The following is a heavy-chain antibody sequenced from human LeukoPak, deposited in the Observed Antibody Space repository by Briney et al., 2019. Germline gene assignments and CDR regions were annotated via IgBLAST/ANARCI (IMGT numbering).Heavy chain of an antibody. J-gene: IGHJ4*02. CDR2: ISGSGGST. CDR1: GFTFSSYA. Sequence: GVSLRLCCAASGFTFSSYAMSWVRQALGKGLEWVSAISGSGGSTYYADSVKGRFTISRDNSKNTLYLQMNSLRAEDTAVYYCAKDRMRIAVAGTDYWGQGTLVTVSS. V-gene: IGHV3-23*01. D-gene: IGHD6-19*01. CDR3: AKDRMRIAVAGTDY.